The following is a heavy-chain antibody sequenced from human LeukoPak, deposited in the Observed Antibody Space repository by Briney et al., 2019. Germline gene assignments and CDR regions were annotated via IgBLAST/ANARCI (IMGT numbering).Heavy chain of an antibody. CDR1: AFRFNGYW. CDR3: ARDAVGRGALDV. Sequence: PGGSLRLSCAASAFRFNGYWMNWVRQAPGKGLEWVANIMQDGSVVHYADSVKGRFTISRDNAKNSLYLQMNSLRAEDTAVYYCARDAVGRGALDVWGQGTTVTVSS. V-gene: IGHV3-7*01. J-gene: IGHJ6*02. CDR2: IMQDGSVV.